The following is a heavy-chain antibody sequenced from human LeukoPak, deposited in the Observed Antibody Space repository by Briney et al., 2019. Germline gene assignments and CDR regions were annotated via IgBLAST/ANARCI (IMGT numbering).Heavy chain of an antibody. CDR2: IIPIFGTA. CDR3: ARPGRGRYSGYDWFPYYFDY. V-gene: IGHV1-69*13. D-gene: IGHD5-12*01. CDR1: GGTFSSYA. J-gene: IGHJ4*02. Sequence: ASVKVSCKASGGTFSSYAISWLRQAPGQGLEWMGGIIPIFGTANYAQKFQGRVTITADESTSTAYMELSSLRSEDTAVYYCARPGRGRYSGYDWFPYYFDYWGQGTLVTVSS.